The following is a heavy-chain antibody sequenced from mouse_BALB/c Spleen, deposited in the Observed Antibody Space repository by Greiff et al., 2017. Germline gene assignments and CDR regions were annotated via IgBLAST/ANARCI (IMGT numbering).Heavy chain of an antibody. Sequence: EVKLEESGGGLVQPGGSRKLSCAASGFTFSSFGMHWVRQAPEKGLEWVAYISSGSSTIYYAGTVKGRFTISRDNPKNTLFLQMTSLRSEDTAMYYCARNDGYYVYYAMDYWGQGTSVTVSS. CDR3: ARNDGYYVYYAMDY. J-gene: IGHJ4*01. CDR1: GFTFSSFG. CDR2: ISSGSSTI. D-gene: IGHD2-3*01. V-gene: IGHV5-17*02.